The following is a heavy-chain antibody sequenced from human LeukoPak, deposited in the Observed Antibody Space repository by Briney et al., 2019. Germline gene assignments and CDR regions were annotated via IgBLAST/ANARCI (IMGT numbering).Heavy chain of an antibody. CDR2: ISYDGSNK. D-gene: IGHD3-10*01. V-gene: IGHV3-30*18. Sequence: GGSLRLSCAASGFTFSSYGMHWVRQAPGKGLEWVAVISYDGSNKYYADSVKGRFTISRDNSKNTLYLQMNSLRAEDTAVYYCAKSIYGSGSYVDYWGQGTPVTVSS. CDR3: AKSIYGSGSYVDY. J-gene: IGHJ4*02. CDR1: GFTFSSYG.